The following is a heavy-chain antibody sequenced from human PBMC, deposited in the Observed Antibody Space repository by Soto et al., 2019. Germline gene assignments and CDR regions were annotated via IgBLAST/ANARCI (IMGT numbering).Heavy chain of an antibody. D-gene: IGHD6-13*01. CDR2: IYHSGST. J-gene: IGHJ5*02. V-gene: IGHV4-38-2*01. CDR3: ARAGYPEDWFDP. CDR1: GYSISSGYY. Sequence: SETLSLTCAVSGYSISSGYYWGWIRQPPGKGLEWIGSIYHSGSTYYNPSLKSRVTISVDTSKNQFSLKLSSVTAADTAVYYCARAGYPEDWFDPWGQGTLVTVSS.